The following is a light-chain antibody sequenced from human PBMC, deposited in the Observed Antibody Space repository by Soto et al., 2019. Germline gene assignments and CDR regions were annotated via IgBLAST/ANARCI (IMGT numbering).Light chain of an antibody. Sequence: DIQMTQSPSSLSASVGDRVTITCQASQDISNYLNWYQQKPGKAPKLLIYDASNLETGVRSRFSGSGSGTVFTFTISSLQPEDIATYYCQQYDNLPYTFGQGTKLEIK. CDR3: QQYDNLPYT. V-gene: IGKV1-33*01. CDR1: QDISNY. J-gene: IGKJ2*01. CDR2: DAS.